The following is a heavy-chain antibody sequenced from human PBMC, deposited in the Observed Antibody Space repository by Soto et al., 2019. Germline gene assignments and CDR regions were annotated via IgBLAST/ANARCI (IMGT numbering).Heavy chain of an antibody. CDR3: ARQYFDRWKEAY. J-gene: IGHJ4*02. CDR1: GGSISSSSYY. D-gene: IGHD3-3*01. V-gene: IGHV4-39*01. CDR2: IYYSGST. Sequence: PSETLSLTCTVSGGSISSSSYYWGWIRQPPGKGLEWIGSIYYSGSTYYNPSLKSRVTISVDTSKNQFSLKLSSVTAADTAVYYCARQYFDRWKEAYWGQGTLVTVSS.